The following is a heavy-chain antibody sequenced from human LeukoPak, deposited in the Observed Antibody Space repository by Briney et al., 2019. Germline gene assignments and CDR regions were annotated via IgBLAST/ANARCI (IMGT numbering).Heavy chain of an antibody. CDR2: IYYSGST. V-gene: IGHV4-59*01. J-gene: IGHJ6*02. CDR3: ARDFRFLEWPGGYGMDV. Sequence: SETLSLTCTVSGGSISSYYWSWIRQPPGKGLEWIGYIYYSGSTNYNPSHKSRVTISVDTSKNQFSLKLSSVTAADTAVYYCARDFRFLEWPGGYGMDVWGQGTTVTVSS. D-gene: IGHD3-3*01. CDR1: GGSISSYY.